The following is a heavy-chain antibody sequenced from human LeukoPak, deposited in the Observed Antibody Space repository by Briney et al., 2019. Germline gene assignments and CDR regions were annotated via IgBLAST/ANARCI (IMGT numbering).Heavy chain of an antibody. CDR2: IYTSGST. CDR1: GGSISSGSYY. D-gene: IGHD6-13*01. V-gene: IGHV4-61*02. CDR3: ASCSSWPNTNWFDP. J-gene: IGHJ5*02. Sequence: SQTLSLICTVSGGSISSGSYYWSWIRQPAGKGLEWIGRIYTSGSTNYNPSLKSRVTISVDTSKNQFSLKLSSVTAADTAVYYCASCSSWPNTNWFDPWGREPWSPSPQ.